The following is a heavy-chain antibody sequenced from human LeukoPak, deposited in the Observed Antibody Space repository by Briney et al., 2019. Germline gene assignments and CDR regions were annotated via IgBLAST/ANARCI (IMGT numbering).Heavy chain of an antibody. V-gene: IGHV3-23*01. CDR1: GFTFSSYA. D-gene: IGHD3-3*01. CDR2: ISGSGGST. J-gene: IGHJ6*03. CDR3: ARKMRDFWSGYPYYYYYMDV. Sequence: GGSLRLSCAASGFTFSSYAMNWVRQAPGKGLEWVSVISGSGGSTYYADSVKGRFTISRDNAKNSLYLQMNSLRAEDTALYYCARKMRDFWSGYPYYYYYMDVWGKGTTVTVSS.